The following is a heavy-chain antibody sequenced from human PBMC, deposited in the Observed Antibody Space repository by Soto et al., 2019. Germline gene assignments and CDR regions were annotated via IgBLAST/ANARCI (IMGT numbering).Heavy chain of an antibody. V-gene: IGHV3-30*03. CDR1: GFTFSSYG. Sequence: GGSLRLSCAASGFTFSSYGMHWVRQAPGKGLEWVAVISYDGSNKYYADSVKGRFTISRDNSKNTLYLQMNSLRAEDTAVYYCGRSIAAAGTHREYYYYGMDVWGQGTTVTVSS. CDR3: GRSIAAAGTHREYYYYGMDV. D-gene: IGHD6-13*01. CDR2: ISYDGSNK. J-gene: IGHJ6*02.